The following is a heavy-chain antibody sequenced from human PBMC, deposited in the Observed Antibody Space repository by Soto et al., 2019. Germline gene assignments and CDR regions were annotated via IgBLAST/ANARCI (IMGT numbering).Heavy chain of an antibody. V-gene: IGHV1-69*02. J-gene: IGHJ3*02. Sequence: SVKVSCKASGGTFRSSTISWVRQAPGQGLEWMGRIIPILGIANYAQKFQGRVTITADKSTSTAYMELSSLRSEDTAVYYCARGSGYGNGAFDIWGQGTMVTVSS. D-gene: IGHD5-12*01. CDR3: ARGSGYGNGAFDI. CDR1: GGTFRSST. CDR2: IIPILGIA.